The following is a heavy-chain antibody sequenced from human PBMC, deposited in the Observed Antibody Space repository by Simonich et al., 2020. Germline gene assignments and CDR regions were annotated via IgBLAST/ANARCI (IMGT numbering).Heavy chain of an antibody. J-gene: IGHJ3*02. V-gene: IGHV3-74*01. CDR3: ARDYSNYDAFDI. Sequence: EVQLVESVGGLVKPGGSLRLSCAATGFTFRSYWMHWVRQAPGKGVVGVTRINSDGSSTSYADSVKGRFTISRDNAKNTLYLQMNSLRAEDTAVYYCARDYSNYDAFDIWGQGTMVTVSS. CDR2: INSDGSST. D-gene: IGHD4-4*01. CDR1: GFTFRSYW.